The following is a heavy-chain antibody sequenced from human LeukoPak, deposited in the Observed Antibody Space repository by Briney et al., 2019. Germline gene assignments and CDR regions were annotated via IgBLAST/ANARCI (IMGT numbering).Heavy chain of an antibody. CDR1: GDSVSSNSS. J-gene: IGHJ3*01. CDR2: TYYRSKWYN. Sequence: SQTLSLTCVISGDSVSSNSSWNWIRQSPSRGLEWLGRTYYRSKWYNDYVVSVKSRININPDTSKNQFSLQLNSVTPEDTAVYYCARGGQGDGYSADEAFDLWGQGTMVTVSS. D-gene: IGHD5-18*01. V-gene: IGHV6-1*01. CDR3: ARGGQGDGYSADEAFDL.